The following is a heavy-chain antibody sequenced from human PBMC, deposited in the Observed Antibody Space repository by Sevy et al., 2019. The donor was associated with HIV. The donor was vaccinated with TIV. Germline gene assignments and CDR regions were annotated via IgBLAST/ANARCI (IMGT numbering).Heavy chain of an antibody. CDR1: GFTVSNNY. Sequence: GGSLRLSCAASGFTVSNNYMSWVRQAPGKGLEWVSVIYAGGNIYYADSVKGRFTISRDNSKNTVDLQMNSLRAEDTAVYYCAREREGGYEPWGQGTLVTVSS. V-gene: IGHV3-53*01. CDR3: AREREGGYEP. CDR2: IYAGGNI. D-gene: IGHD1-26*01. J-gene: IGHJ5*02.